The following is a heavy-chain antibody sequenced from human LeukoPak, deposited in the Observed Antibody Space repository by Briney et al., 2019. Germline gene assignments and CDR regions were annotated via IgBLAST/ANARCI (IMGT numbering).Heavy chain of an antibody. CDR2: IWYDGSNK. CDR3: AKDGGQQLVRGGVFDF. CDR1: GFTFSTYG. J-gene: IGHJ4*02. D-gene: IGHD6-13*01. V-gene: IGHV3-33*06. Sequence: PGRSLRLSCAASGFTFSTYGMHWVRQAPGKGLEWVALIWYDGSNKYYADSVKGRFTISRDNSKNTLYLQMNSLRDEDTAVYYCAKDGGQQLVRGGVFDFWGQGTLVTVSS.